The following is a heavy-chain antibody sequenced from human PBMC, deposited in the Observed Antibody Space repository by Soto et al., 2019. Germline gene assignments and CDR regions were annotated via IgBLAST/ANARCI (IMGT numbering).Heavy chain of an antibody. Sequence: GGSLRLCCAASGFTFSGSAMHWVRQASGKGLEWVGRIRSKANNYATAYAASVKGRFTVSRDDSTNTAYLQMDSLKTEDTAVYYCSRHGFPLPLMDVWGKGTTVTVSS. CDR2: IRSKANNYAT. J-gene: IGHJ6*03. D-gene: IGHD5-12*01. CDR1: GFTFSGSA. CDR3: SRHGFPLPLMDV. V-gene: IGHV3-73*01.